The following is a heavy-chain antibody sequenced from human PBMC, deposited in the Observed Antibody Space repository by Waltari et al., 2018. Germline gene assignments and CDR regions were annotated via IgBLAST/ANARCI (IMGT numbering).Heavy chain of an antibody. CDR1: GFTFVDLG. J-gene: IGHJ6*03. D-gene: IGHD2-15*01. Sequence: EVQVVESGGRVVRPGGSLRLAWVASGFTFVDLGLSWVRQPPGKGLEWVSSITWNGARAGYADSVKGRFTISRDNAKNSLYLEMNDLRAEDTALYHCARDPTVVPYYYMDVWGKGTTVTVSS. CDR3: ARDPTVVPYYYMDV. V-gene: IGHV3-20*01. CDR2: ITWNGARA.